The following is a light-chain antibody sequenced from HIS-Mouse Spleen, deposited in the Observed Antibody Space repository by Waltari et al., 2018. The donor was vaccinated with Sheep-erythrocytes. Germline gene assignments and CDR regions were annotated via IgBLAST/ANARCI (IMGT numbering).Light chain of an antibody. CDR3: MQALQTXWT. V-gene: IGKV2-28*01. Sequence: DIVMTQSPLSLPVTPGEPASISCRSSQSLLHSNGYNYLDWYLQKPGQSPPLLIYLGSNRASGVPDRFSGSGSGTDFTLKISRVEAEDVGVXYCMQALQTXWTFXQGTKVEIK. J-gene: IGKJ1*01. CDR1: QSLLHSNGYNY. CDR2: LGS.